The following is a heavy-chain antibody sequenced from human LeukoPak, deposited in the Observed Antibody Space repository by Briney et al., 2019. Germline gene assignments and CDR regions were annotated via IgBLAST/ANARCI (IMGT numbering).Heavy chain of an antibody. V-gene: IGHV3-7*01. Sequence: PGRSLRLSCAASGFTFSSYWMSWVRQAPGKGLEWVANIKQDGSEKYYVGSVKGRFTISRDNAKNSLYLQMNSLRAEDTAVYYCARATPYENWFDPWGQGTLVTVSS. CDR2: IKQDGSEK. D-gene: IGHD2-8*01. J-gene: IGHJ5*02. CDR1: GFTFSSYW. CDR3: ARATPYENWFDP.